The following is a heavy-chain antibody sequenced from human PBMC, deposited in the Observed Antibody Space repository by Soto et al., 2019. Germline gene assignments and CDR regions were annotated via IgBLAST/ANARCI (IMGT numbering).Heavy chain of an antibody. D-gene: IGHD3-3*01. CDR2: ISSSSSYT. CDR1: GFTFSDYY. J-gene: IGHJ6*02. V-gene: IGHV3-11*06. CDR3: ASAGDYDFWRGYHKYGMDV. Sequence: QVQLVESGGGLVKPGGSLRLSCAASGFTFSDYYMSWIRQAPGKGLEWVSYISSSSSYTKYADSVKGRFTISRDNAKNSLYLQMNSLGAEDTAVYYCASAGDYDFWRGYHKYGMDVWGQGTTVTVSS.